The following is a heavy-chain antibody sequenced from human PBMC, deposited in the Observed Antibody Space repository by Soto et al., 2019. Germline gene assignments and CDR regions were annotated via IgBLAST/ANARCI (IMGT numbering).Heavy chain of an antibody. CDR2: INHRGYT. D-gene: IGHD5-12*01. J-gene: IGHJ5*02. V-gene: IGHV4-34*02. Sequence: QVHLQQWGAGLLKPSETLSLTCAVYGESFIGYYWTWIRQPPGKGLEWIGEINHRGYTNYNPSLKSRVTISIDTSKNQFSLKLTSVTAADTSVHYCARTDIVTTNWFDPWGRGTLVTVSS. CDR1: GESFIGYY. CDR3: ARTDIVTTNWFDP.